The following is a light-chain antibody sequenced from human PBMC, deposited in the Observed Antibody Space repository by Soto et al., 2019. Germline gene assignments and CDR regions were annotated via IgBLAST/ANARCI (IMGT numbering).Light chain of an antibody. CDR3: QQSYSTPRIT. J-gene: IGKJ3*01. Sequence: DIQMTQSPSSLSASVGDRVTITCRASQSISSYLNWYQQKPGKAPKLLISAAFRLQSGVPSRFSASGSGTDFTLTISSLQPEDFATYYCQQSYSTPRITFGPGTKVDIK. CDR2: AAF. V-gene: IGKV1-39*01. CDR1: QSISSY.